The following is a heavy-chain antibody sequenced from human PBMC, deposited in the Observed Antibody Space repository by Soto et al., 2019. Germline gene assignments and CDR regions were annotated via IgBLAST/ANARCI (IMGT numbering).Heavy chain of an antibody. Sequence: QVQVVQSRAEVKKPGASVRVSCKTSGYTFTDYDLNWVRQAGGQGLEYMGWMSPDRENTGYSQQFQGRVTMTSNTSTSTADMELSSLTSEDTAVYYCEVATGYWGQGTMVTVSS. CDR3: EVATGY. D-gene: IGHD5-12*01. CDR1: GYTFTDYD. V-gene: IGHV1-8*02. CDR2: MSPDRENT. J-gene: IGHJ4*02.